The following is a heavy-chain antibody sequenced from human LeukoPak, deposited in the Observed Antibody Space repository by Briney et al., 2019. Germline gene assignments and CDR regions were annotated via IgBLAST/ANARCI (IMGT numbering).Heavy chain of an antibody. V-gene: IGHV4-39*01. CDR3: ATPYSGGYHGLDI. Sequence: SETLSLTCTVSGGSISSSTYYWGWIRQPPGKGLEWIGSIYYSGSTYYNPSLKSRVTISVDTSKNQFSLKLNSVTAADTAGYYCATPYSGGYHGLDIWGQGTMVTVSS. CDR2: IYYSGST. D-gene: IGHD1-26*01. CDR1: GGSISSSTYY. J-gene: IGHJ3*02.